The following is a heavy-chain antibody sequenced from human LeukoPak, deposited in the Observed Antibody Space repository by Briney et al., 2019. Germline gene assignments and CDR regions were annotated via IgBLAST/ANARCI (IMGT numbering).Heavy chain of an antibody. CDR2: ISWNGSNI. CDR3: AFEFKGQPETTAFDH. Sequence: PGGSLRLSCAASGFTFRDYAMHWVRLPPGRGLEWVSGISWNGSNIDYADSVKGRFTISRDNAKSSLYLQMNSLRAQDTALYYCAFEFKGQPETTAFDHWGQGTLVTVSS. CDR1: GFTFRDYA. V-gene: IGHV3-9*01. J-gene: IGHJ4*02. D-gene: IGHD1-7*01.